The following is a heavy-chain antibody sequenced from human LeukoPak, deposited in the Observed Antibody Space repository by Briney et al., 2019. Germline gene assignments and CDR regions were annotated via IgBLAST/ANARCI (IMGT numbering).Heavy chain of an antibody. Sequence: SETLSLTCTVSGDSSNTYYWSWIRQPPGKGLEWMGYIYSSGSTKYNPSLKSRVTIPVDTSKHQFSLKLSSVTAADTAVYYCARHRGSGSPYFDCWGQGTLVTVSS. V-gene: IGHV4-59*08. J-gene: IGHJ4*02. CDR3: ARHRGSGSPYFDC. CDR2: IYSSGST. CDR1: GDSSNTYY. D-gene: IGHD3-10*01.